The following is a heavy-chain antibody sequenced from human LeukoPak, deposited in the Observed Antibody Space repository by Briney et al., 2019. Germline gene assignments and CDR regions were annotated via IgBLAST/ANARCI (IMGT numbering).Heavy chain of an antibody. CDR3: AREEKAYCGASSCYTLSGMDV. CDR1: GFSFNNYG. CDR2: ISYDGGSK. J-gene: IGHJ6*02. Sequence: PGGSLRLSCAASGFSFNNYGMHWVRQAPGKGPEWVAFISYDGGSKYYADSVRGRFTISRDDSKSTLSLQMNSLTSDDTAMYYCAREEKAYCGASSCYTLSGMDVWGQGTTVAVSS. V-gene: IGHV3-30*03. D-gene: IGHD2-2*02.